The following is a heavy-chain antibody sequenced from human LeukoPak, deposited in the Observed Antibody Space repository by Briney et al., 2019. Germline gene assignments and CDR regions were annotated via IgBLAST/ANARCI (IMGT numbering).Heavy chain of an antibody. V-gene: IGHV4-59*12. CDR2: IYYSGST. Sequence: SETLSLTCTVSGGSISSYYWSWIRQPPGKGLEWIGYIYYSGSTNYNPSLKSRVTISVDTSKNQLSLKLSSVTAADTAVYYCASAGSYPFLFDYWGQGTLVTVSS. CDR3: ASAGSYPFLFDY. J-gene: IGHJ4*02. CDR1: GGSISSYY. D-gene: IGHD3-16*02.